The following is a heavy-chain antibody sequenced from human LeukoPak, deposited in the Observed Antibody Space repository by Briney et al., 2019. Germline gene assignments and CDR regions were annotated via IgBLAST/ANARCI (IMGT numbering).Heavy chain of an antibody. CDR3: ARDAYYDFWSDQIPGWFDP. Sequence: PGGSLRLSCAASGFTFSDYYMSWIRQAPGKGLEWVSYISSSGSTIYYADSVKGRFTISRDNAKNSLYLQMNSLRAEDTAVYYCARDAYYDFWSDQIPGWFDPWGQGTLVTVSS. D-gene: IGHD3-3*01. J-gene: IGHJ5*02. V-gene: IGHV3-11*04. CDR1: GFTFSDYY. CDR2: ISSSGSTI.